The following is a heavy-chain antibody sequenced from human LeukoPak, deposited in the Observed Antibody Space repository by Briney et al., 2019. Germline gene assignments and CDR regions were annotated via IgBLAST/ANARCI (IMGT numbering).Heavy chain of an antibody. Sequence: PSETLSLTCTVSGGSISSGGYYWSWIRQHPGKGLEWIGYIYYSGSTYYNPSLKSRVTISVDTSKNQFSLKLSSVTAADTAVYYCAREVSAVPANLYYYYYMDVWGKGTTVAVSS. CDR2: IYYSGST. J-gene: IGHJ6*03. V-gene: IGHV4-31*03. CDR3: AREVSAVPANLYYYYYMDV. D-gene: IGHD2-2*01. CDR1: GGSISSGGYY.